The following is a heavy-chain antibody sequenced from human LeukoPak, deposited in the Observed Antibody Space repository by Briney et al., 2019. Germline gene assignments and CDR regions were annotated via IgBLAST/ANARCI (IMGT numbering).Heavy chain of an antibody. CDR2: INSDGSST. V-gene: IGHV3-74*01. D-gene: IGHD1-26*01. CDR1: GLTFSSYW. CDR3: ASVGATRHFDY. J-gene: IGHJ4*02. Sequence: GGSLRLSCAASGLTFSSYWMHWVRQAPGKGLVWVSRINSDGSSTSYADSVKGRFTISRDNAKNTLYLQMNSLRAEDTAVYYCASVGATRHFDYWGQGTLVTVSS.